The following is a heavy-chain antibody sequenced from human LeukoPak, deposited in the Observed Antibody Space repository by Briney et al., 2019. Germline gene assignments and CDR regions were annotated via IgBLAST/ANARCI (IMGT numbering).Heavy chain of an antibody. CDR1: GFTFSSYG. J-gene: IGHJ4*02. CDR2: IWYDGSNK. D-gene: IGHD6-19*01. CDR3: ARDTLHSSGWF. V-gene: IGHV3-33*08. Sequence: GGSLRLSCAASGFTFSSYGMHWVRQAPGRGLEWVAVIWYDGSNKYYADSVKGRFTISRDNSKNTLYLQMNSLRAEDTAVYYCARDTLHSSGWFWGQGTLVTVSS.